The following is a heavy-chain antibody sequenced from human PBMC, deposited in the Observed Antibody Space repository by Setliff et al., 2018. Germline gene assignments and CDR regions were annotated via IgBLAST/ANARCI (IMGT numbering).Heavy chain of an antibody. Sequence: PGGSLRLSCAASGFIFRSYEMNWVRQAPGKGLEWVSYISSSSSTIYYADSVKGRFTISRDNAKNSLYLQMNSLRAEDTAVYYCAKDIVVVPAATFDFWSGSYYMDVWGKGTTVTVSS. D-gene: IGHD2-2*01. CDR3: AKDIVVVPAATFDFWSGSYYMDV. J-gene: IGHJ6*03. CDR1: GFIFRSYE. V-gene: IGHV3-48*03. CDR2: ISSSSSTI.